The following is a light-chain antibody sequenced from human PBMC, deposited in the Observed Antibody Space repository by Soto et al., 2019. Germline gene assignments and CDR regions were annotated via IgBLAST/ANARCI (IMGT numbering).Light chain of an antibody. CDR3: SSYTSSSPLYV. J-gene: IGLJ1*01. CDR2: DVS. Sequence: QSALTQPASVSGSPGQSITISCTGPSGDVGGYNYVSWYQQHPGKAPKLMIYDVSNGPSGVSNRFSGSKSGNTASLTISGLQAEDEADYYCSSYTSSSPLYVFGTGTKLTVL. V-gene: IGLV2-14*01. CDR1: SGDVGGYNY.